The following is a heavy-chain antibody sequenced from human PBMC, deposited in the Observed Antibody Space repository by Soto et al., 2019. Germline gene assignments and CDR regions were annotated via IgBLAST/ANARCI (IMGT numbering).Heavy chain of an antibody. Sequence: QVQLVESGGGVVQPGRSLRLSCAASGFTFSSYGMHWVRQAPGKGLEWVAVIWYDGSNKYYADSVKGRFTISRDNSKNTLYLQMNSRRAEDTAVYYCARGISYSSGWPDELDYWGQGTLVTVSS. CDR3: ARGISYSSGWPDELDY. V-gene: IGHV3-33*01. J-gene: IGHJ4*02. CDR1: GFTFSSYG. D-gene: IGHD6-19*01. CDR2: IWYDGSNK.